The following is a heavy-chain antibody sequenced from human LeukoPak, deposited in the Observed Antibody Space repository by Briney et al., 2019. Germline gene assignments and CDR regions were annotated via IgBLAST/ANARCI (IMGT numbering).Heavy chain of an antibody. Sequence: GGSLRLSCAASGFTFSSYSMNWARQAPGKGLEWVSSISSSGSYIYYADSVKGRFTISRDNAKNSLYLQMNSLRAEDTAVYYCARDSREGAGGSEYGMDVWGQGTTVTVSS. CDR3: ARDSREGAGGSEYGMDV. D-gene: IGHD1-26*01. V-gene: IGHV3-21*01. J-gene: IGHJ6*02. CDR2: ISSSGSYI. CDR1: GFTFSSYS.